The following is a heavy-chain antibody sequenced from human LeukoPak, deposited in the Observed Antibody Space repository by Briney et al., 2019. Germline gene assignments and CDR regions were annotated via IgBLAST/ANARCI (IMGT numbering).Heavy chain of an antibody. D-gene: IGHD4-17*01. CDR1: GFTFSSYA. V-gene: IGHV3-23*01. CDR3: ANRPKYGDYDY. J-gene: IGHJ4*02. CDR2: ISGSGGST. Sequence: GGSLRLXCAASGFTFSSYAMSWVRQAPGKGLEWVSAISGSGGSTYYADSVKGRFTISRDNSKNTLYLQMNSLRAEDTAVYYCANRPKYGDYDYWGQGTLVTVSS.